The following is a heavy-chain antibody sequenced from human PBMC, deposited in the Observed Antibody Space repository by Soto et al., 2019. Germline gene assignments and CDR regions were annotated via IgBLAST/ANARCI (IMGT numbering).Heavy chain of an antibody. CDR2: INPSGGST. CDR1: GYTFTSYY. Sequence: EASVKVTCKESGYTFTSYYMHWVRQAPGQGLEWMGIINPSGGSTSYAQKFQGRVTMTRDTSTSTVYMELSSLRSEDTAVYYCARDFEYYGSGTAEIRGGYWGQGTLVTVSS. D-gene: IGHD3-10*01. V-gene: IGHV1-46*01. J-gene: IGHJ4*02. CDR3: ARDFEYYGSGTAEIRGGY.